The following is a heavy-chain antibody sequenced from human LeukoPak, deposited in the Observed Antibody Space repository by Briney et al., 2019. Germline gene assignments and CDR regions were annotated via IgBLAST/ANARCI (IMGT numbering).Heavy chain of an antibody. Sequence: CXXSXYTFIDYYLHWVRQAPGQGLEWMGRINPNSGDTNFAQKFQGRITMTTDTSISTAYMELSRLKYDDTAVYYCXXXXXXXXQGTGADFWGQGTLVTVSS. CDR1: XYTFIDYY. CDR3: XXXXXXXXQGTGADF. V-gene: IGHV1-2*02. CDR2: INPNSGDT. J-gene: IGHJ4*02. D-gene: IGHD1-1*01.